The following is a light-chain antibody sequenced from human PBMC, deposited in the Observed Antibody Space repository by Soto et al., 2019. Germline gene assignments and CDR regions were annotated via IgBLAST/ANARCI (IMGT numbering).Light chain of an antibody. V-gene: IGKV3-20*01. CDR3: QQYGSSLSWT. CDR2: GAS. J-gene: IGKJ1*01. Sequence: EIVLTQSPGTLSLSPGERATLSCMASQSVSSRYLAWYQQKPGQAPRLLIYGASGRATGIPDRFSGSGSGTDFTLNISILEPEDFAVYYCQQYGSSLSWTLGQGTKVEIK. CDR1: QSVSSRY.